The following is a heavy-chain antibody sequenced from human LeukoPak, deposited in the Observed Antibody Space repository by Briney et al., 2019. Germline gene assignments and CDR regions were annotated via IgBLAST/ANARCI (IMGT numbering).Heavy chain of an antibody. Sequence: GASVKVSCKASGYTFIYYYIYWVRQAPGQGLEWMGWINPDSGGTNYAHNFQGRVTMTRDTSITTAYMALSRLTPDDTAVYYCAREGYCSGGNCPVEHWGHGTLVTVSS. CDR1: GYTFIYYY. D-gene: IGHD2-15*01. CDR3: AREGYCSGGNCPVEH. V-gene: IGHV1-2*07. J-gene: IGHJ4*01. CDR2: INPDSGGT.